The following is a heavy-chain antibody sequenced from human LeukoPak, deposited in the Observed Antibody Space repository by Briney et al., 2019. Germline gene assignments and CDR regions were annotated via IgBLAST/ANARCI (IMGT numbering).Heavy chain of an antibody. J-gene: IGHJ2*01. Sequence: PSETLSLTCTVSGGSIRSYYWSWIRQPPGKGLEWIGYIYYSGSTNYNPSLKSRVTISVDTSKNQFSLKLSSVTAADTAVYYCGREMENSGWPWYFDLWGRGTLVTVSS. D-gene: IGHD6-19*01. V-gene: IGHV4-59*01. CDR1: GGSIRSYY. CDR2: IYYSGST. CDR3: GREMENSGWPWYFDL.